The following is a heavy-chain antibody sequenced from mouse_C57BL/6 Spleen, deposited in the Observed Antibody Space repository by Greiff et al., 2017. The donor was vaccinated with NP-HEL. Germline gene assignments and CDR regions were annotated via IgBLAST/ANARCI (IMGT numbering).Heavy chain of an antibody. CDR3: ARRNRNYYAMDY. V-gene: IGHV5-17*01. CDR1: GFTFSDYR. CDR2: ISSGSSTI. Sequence: EVKLVESGGGLVKPGGSLKLSCAASGFTFSDYRMHWVRQAPEKGLEWVAYISSGSSTIYYADTVKGRFTISRDNAKNTLFLQMTSLRSEDTAMYYCARRNRNYYAMDYWGQGTSVTVSS. J-gene: IGHJ4*01.